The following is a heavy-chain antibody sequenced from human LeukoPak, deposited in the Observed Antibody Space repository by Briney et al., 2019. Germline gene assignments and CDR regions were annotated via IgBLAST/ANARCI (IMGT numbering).Heavy chain of an antibody. D-gene: IGHD5-24*01. CDR3: ARRDGYNLLDY. CDR1: GFTFTSYA. V-gene: IGHV3-23*01. Sequence: GGSLRLSCAASGFTFTSYAMSWVRQAPGKGLEWVSAISGSAVTTYYADSVKGRLTISRDNSKNTLYLQMNSLRAEDTAVYYCARRDGYNLLDYWGQGTLVTVSS. J-gene: IGHJ4*02. CDR2: ISGSAVTT.